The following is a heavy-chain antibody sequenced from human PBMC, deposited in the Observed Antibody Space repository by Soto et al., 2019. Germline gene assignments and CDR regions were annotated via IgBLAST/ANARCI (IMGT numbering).Heavy chain of an antibody. D-gene: IGHD3-22*01. Sequence: GGSLRLSCAASGFTVSSYAMHWVRQAPGKGLEWVAVISYDGSNKYYADSVKGRFTISRDNSKNTLYLQMNSLRAEDTAVYYCXSSLVGVIDYYYYGMDVWGQGTTVTVSS. V-gene: IGHV3-30-3*01. J-gene: IGHJ6*02. CDR3: XSSLVGVIDYYYYGMDV. CDR1: GFTVSSYA. CDR2: ISYDGSNK.